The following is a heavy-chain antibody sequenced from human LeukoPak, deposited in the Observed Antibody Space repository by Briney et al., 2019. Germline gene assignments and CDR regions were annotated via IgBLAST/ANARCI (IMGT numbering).Heavy chain of an antibody. D-gene: IGHD3-3*01. Sequence: ASVKVSCKASGYTFTSYGISWVRQAPGQGLEWMGWISAYNGNTNYAQKFQGRVTMTRNTSISTAYMELSSLRSEDTAVYYCARTDYDFWSGYSSGTDYWGQGTLVTVSS. CDR1: GYTFTSYG. CDR3: ARTDYDFWSGYSSGTDY. CDR2: ISAYNGNT. J-gene: IGHJ4*02. V-gene: IGHV1-18*01.